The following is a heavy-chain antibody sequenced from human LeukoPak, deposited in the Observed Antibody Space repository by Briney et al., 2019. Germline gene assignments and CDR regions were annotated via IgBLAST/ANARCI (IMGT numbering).Heavy chain of an antibody. J-gene: IGHJ3*02. CDR2: IIPIFGTA. CDR1: GGTFSSYA. Sequence: GASVKVSCKASGGTFSSYAISWVRQAPGQGLEWMGRIIPIFGTANYAQKFQGRVTITTDESTSTAYMELSSLRSEDTAVYYCARERVGYCSGGSCYGDDAFDIWGQGTMVTVSS. V-gene: IGHV1-69*05. CDR3: ARERVGYCSGGSCYGDDAFDI. D-gene: IGHD2-15*01.